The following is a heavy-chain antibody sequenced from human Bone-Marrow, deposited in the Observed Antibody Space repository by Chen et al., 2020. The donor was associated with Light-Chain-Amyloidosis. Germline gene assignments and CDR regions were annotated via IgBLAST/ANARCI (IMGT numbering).Heavy chain of an antibody. J-gene: IGHJ4*02. V-gene: IGHV5-51*01. CDR2: IYPDDSDA. CDR3: ARRRDGYNFDY. D-gene: IGHD5-12*01. CDR1: GYTFPNYW. Sequence: EVQLEQSGPEVKKPGESLKIPCKGSGYTFPNYWIGWVRQMPGKGLEWMGVIYPDDSDARYSPSFEGKVTISADKSITTAYLQWRSLKASDTAMYYCARRRDGYNFDYWGQGTLVTVSS.